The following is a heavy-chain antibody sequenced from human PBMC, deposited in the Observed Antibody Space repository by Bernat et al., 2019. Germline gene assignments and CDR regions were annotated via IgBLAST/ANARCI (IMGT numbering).Heavy chain of an antibody. D-gene: IGHD2-15*01. CDR2: ISSSSSYI. J-gene: IGHJ6*02. Sequence: EVQLVESGGGLVKPGGSLRLSCAASGFTFSSYSMNWVRQAPGKGLEWVSSISSSSSYIYYADSVKGRFTISRDNAKNSLYLQMNSLRAEDTAVYYCARDDKYVVAYYYGMDVWGQGTTVTVSS. V-gene: IGHV3-21*01. CDR1: GFTFSSYS. CDR3: ARDDKYVVAYYYGMDV.